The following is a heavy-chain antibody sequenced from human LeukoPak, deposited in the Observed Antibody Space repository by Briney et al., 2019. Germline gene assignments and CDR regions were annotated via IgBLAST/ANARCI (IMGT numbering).Heavy chain of an antibody. CDR1: GGSISSYY. CDR2: IYYSGST. Sequence: SETLSLTCTVSGGSISSYYWSWIRQPPGKGLEWIGYIYYSGSTNYNPFLKSRVTISVDTSKNQFSLKLSPVTAADTAVYYCARLSIVATHFDYWGQGTLVTVSS. V-gene: IGHV4-59*08. CDR3: ARLSIVATHFDY. D-gene: IGHD5-12*01. J-gene: IGHJ4*02.